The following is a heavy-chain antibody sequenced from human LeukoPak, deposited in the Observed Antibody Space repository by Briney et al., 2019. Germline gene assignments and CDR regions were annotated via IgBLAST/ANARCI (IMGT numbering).Heavy chain of an antibody. J-gene: IGHJ4*02. CDR2: INQGGSDK. CDR1: GFTVSGHW. Sequence: PGGSLRLSCPASGFTVSGHWMSWVRQDPGKGLEWVANINQGGSDKYYVDSVKGRFTISRDNANNLLYLQMNSLRGEDTAVYYCTRDRSRAEDDWGQGTLVTVSS. CDR3: TRDRSRAEDD. V-gene: IGHV3-7*01. D-gene: IGHD1-14*01.